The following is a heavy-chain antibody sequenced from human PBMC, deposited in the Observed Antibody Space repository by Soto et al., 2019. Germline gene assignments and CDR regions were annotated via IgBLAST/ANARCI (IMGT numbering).Heavy chain of an antibody. CDR2: IIPILGIA. CDR1: GGTFSSYT. CDR3: ASDPLDQNAFDI. D-gene: IGHD2-2*01. V-gene: IGHV1-69*02. J-gene: IGHJ3*02. Sequence: ASVKVSCKASGGTFSSYTISWVRQAPGQGLEWMGRIIPILGIANYAQKFQGRVTITADKSTSTAYMELSSLRSEDTAVYYCASDPLDQNAFDIWGQGTMVTVSS.